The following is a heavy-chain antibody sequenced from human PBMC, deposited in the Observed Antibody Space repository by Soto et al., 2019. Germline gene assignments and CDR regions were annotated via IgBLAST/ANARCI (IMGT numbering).Heavy chain of an antibody. V-gene: IGHV3-23*01. CDR1: GFTFRSYA. CDR2: ISGSGGST. CDR3: AKDHRPYYYDSSGYYPFDY. J-gene: IGHJ4*02. Sequence: PGGSLRLSCAASGFTFRSYAMNWVRQAPGKGLEWVSTISGSGGSTYYADSVKGRFTISRDNSKNTLYLQMNSLRAEDTAVYYCAKDHRPYYYDSSGYYPFDYWGQGTLVTVSS. D-gene: IGHD3-22*01.